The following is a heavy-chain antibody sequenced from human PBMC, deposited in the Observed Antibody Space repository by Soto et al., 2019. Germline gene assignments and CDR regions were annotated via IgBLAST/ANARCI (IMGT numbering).Heavy chain of an antibody. CDR3: ARGRPWELYDY. V-gene: IGHV4-59*01. J-gene: IGHJ4*02. CDR1: GGSTSPYY. D-gene: IGHD1-7*01. CDR2: IDYSGGA. Sequence: QVQLQESGPGLVKASETLSLTCTVSGGSTSPYYWSWLRQPPGKGLEWIGFIDYSGGARYNPSLKXGVTMSLDTSENQISLKLSSMTAADTTVYFCARGRPWELYDYWGQGTLVTVSS.